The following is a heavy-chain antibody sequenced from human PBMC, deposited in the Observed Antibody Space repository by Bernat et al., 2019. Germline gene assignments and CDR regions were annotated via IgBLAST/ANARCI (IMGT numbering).Heavy chain of an antibody. CDR2: ISSSGSTI. CDR1: GFTFSDYY. J-gene: IGHJ6*03. D-gene: IGHD6-19*01. V-gene: IGHV3-11*01. CDR3: ARDFPFHSSGWNYHYYMDV. Sequence: QVQLVESGGGLVKPGGSLRLSCAASGFTFSDYYMSWIRQAPGKGLEWVSYISSSGSTISYADSVKGRFTISRDNTKNSLYLQMNTVRAEDAAVYYCARDFPFHSSGWNYHYYMDVWGEGTAVTVSS.